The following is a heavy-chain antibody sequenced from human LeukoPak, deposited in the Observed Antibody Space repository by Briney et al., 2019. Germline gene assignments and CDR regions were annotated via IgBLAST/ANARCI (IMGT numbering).Heavy chain of an antibody. CDR1: GYSISSAYY. V-gene: IGHV4-38-2*02. J-gene: IGHJ4*02. CDR3: ARDNTVITGFDY. D-gene: IGHD4-17*01. CDR2: IYRSGST. Sequence: SETLSLTCTVSGYSISSAYYWGWIRQPPGKGLEWIGSIYRSGSTYYNTSLKSRVTISVDTSNNQLSRKLSSVTAADTAVYYCARDNTVITGFDYWGQGTLVTVSS.